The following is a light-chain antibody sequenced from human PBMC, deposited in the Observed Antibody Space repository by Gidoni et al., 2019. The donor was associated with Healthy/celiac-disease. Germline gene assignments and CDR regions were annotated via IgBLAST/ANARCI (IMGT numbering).Light chain of an antibody. CDR1: QSVSSN. J-gene: IGKJ3*01. CDR3: QQYNNWPST. CDR2: GAS. V-gene: IGKV3-15*01. Sequence: EIVMTQSPATLSVSPGERATPSCRASQSVSSNLAWYQHKPGQAPRLLIYGASTRATGIPARFSGSGSGTEFTLTISSLQSEDFAVYYCQQYNNWPSTFGPGTKVDIK.